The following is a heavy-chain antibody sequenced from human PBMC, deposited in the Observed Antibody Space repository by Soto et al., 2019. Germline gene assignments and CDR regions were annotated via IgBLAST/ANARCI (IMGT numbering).Heavy chain of an antibody. J-gene: IGHJ5*02. Sequence: QVQLQQWGAGLLKPSETLSLTCAVYGGSFSGYYWSWIRQPPGKGLEWIGEINHSGSTNYNPSLKSRATISVDTSKNQFSLKLTAVTAADTAGYYCARDLVAEAANPPNGFDPLGQGTPVTVSS. D-gene: IGHD2-15*01. CDR3: ARDLVAEAANPPNGFDP. CDR2: INHSGST. CDR1: GGSFSGYY. V-gene: IGHV4-34*01.